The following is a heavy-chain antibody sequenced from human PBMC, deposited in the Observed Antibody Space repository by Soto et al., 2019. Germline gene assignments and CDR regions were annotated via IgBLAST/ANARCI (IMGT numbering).Heavy chain of an antibody. Sequence: ASVKVSCKASGDTSSNYGVSWVRQAPGQGLEWMGGILPVFGTTTYARNFQGRITITADKSTSTVYMELTSLRSDDTTTYYCARDPDEVVGTDYHYYGMDVWDQGATVTVSS. J-gene: IGHJ6*02. CDR1: GDTSSNYG. D-gene: IGHD1-26*01. CDR3: ARDPDEVVGTDYHYYGMDV. CDR2: ILPVFGTT. V-gene: IGHV1-69*06.